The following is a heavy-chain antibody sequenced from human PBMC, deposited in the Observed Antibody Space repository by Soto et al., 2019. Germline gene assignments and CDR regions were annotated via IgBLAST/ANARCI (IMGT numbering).Heavy chain of an antibody. CDR3: ALGLAALLGWFEA. V-gene: IGHV1-3*01. CDR2: VNAGNGNT. J-gene: IGHJ5*02. D-gene: IGHD3-9*01. Sequence: QVQLVQSAADVKKPGASVRVSCEANGFTFRSYAVHWLRQAPGQRFEWMGWVNAGNGNTIYSQKFQGRLSLTRDTSASASYMELHSLTSEDTSVYYCALGLAALLGWFEAWGQGTLISVSS. CDR1: GFTFRSYA.